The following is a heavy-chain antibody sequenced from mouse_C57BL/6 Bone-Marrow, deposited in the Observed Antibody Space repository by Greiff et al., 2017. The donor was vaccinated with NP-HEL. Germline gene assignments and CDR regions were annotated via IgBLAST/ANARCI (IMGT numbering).Heavy chain of an antibody. D-gene: IGHD1-1*01. CDR3: ARSTTVVATGDY. CDR1: GYTFTDYY. V-gene: IGHV1-19*01. Sequence: EVKLVESGPVLVKPGASVKMSCKASGYTFTDYYMNWVKQSHGKSLEWIGVINPYNGGTSYNQKFKGKATLTVDKSSSTAYMELNSLTSEDSAVYYCARSTTVVATGDYWGQGTTLTVSS. CDR2: INPYNGGT. J-gene: IGHJ2*01.